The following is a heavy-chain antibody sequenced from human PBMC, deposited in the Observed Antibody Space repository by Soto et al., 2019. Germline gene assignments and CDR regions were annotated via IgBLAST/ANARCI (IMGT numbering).Heavy chain of an antibody. CDR1: GFSLSGSSVG. CDR2: IYWGDDK. Sequence: QITLKESGPTLVNPTQTLTLTCTFSGFSLSGSSVGVGWIRQPPGKALEWLALIYWGDDKRFSPSLKSRLAISKDTSKNQVVLTMTNVDPVDTATYYCAHKPDYFGSGSPLFDYWGQGTLVTVSS. V-gene: IGHV2-5*02. D-gene: IGHD3-10*01. CDR3: AHKPDYFGSGSPLFDY. J-gene: IGHJ4*02.